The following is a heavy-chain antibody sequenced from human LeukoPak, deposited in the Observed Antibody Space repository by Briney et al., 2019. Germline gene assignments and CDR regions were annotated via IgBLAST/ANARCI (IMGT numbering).Heavy chain of an antibody. V-gene: IGHV4-38-2*02. D-gene: IGHD3-22*01. CDR1: GYSISSGYY. CDR2: IYYSGST. Sequence: KASETLSLTCTVSGYSISSGYYWGWIRQPPGKGLEWIGSIYYSGSTYYNPSLKSRVTISVDTSKNQFSLKLSSVTAADTAVYYCARTEDSSGYSLDYWGQGTLVTVSS. CDR3: ARTEDSSGYSLDY. J-gene: IGHJ4*02.